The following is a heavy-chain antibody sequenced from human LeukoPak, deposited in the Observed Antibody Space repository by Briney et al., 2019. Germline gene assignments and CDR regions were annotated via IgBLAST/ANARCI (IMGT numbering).Heavy chain of an antibody. D-gene: IGHD6-6*01. J-gene: IGHJ3*02. CDR2: IYYTGST. CDR3: ARARAFDI. Sequence: SETLSLTCTVSGGSIRISSYYWGWIRQPPGKGLEWIGYIYYTGSTNYNPSLKSRVTISVDTSKNQFSLRLSSVTAADTAVYYCARARAFDIWGQGTMVTVSS. CDR1: GGSIRISSYY. V-gene: IGHV4-61*05.